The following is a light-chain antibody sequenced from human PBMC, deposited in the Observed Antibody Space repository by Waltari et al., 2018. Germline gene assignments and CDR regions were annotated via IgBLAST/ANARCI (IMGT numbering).Light chain of an antibody. CDR3: QQYNGR. V-gene: IGKV1-5*03. Sequence: DIQMTQSPSTLSASVGDRVTITCRASQSISNLLAWYQQIPGKAPKYLISKASNLESGVPSRFSGSGSGTEFTLTISSLQPDDFASYYCQQYNGRFGQGTKVEMK. CDR1: QSISNL. CDR2: KAS. J-gene: IGKJ1*01.